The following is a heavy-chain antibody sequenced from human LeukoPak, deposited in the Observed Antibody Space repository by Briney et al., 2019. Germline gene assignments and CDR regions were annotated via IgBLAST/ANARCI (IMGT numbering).Heavy chain of an antibody. CDR1: GYTLTELS. V-gene: IGHV1-24*01. CDR2: FDPEDGET. CDR3: ATEDPPGIAARGAKPFDY. Sequence: ASVKVSCKVSGYTLTELSMHWVRQVPGKGLEWMGGFDPEDGETIYAQKFQGRVTMTEDTSRDTAYMELSSLRSEDTAVYYCATEDPPGIAARGAKPFDYWGQGTLVTVSS. D-gene: IGHD6-13*01. J-gene: IGHJ4*02.